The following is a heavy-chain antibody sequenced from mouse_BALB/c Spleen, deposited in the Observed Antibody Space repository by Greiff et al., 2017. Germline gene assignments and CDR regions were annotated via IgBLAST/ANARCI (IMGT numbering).Heavy chain of an antibody. CDR2: IRNKANGYTT. CDR1: GFTFTDYY. V-gene: IGHV7-3*02. J-gene: IGHJ2*01. D-gene: IGHD4-1*01. CDR3: ARWLTCYYFDY. Sequence: EVQLVESGGGLVQPGGSLRLSCATSGFTFTDYYMSWVRQPPGKALEWLGFIRNKANGYTTEYSASVKGRFTISRDNSQSILYLQMNTLIAEDSATYYCARWLTCYYFDYWSQGTTLTVSS.